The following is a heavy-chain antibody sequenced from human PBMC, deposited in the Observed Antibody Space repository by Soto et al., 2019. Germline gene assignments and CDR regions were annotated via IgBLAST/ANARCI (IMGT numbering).Heavy chain of an antibody. D-gene: IGHD3-10*01. J-gene: IGHJ4*02. CDR2: IIPIFGTA. Sequence: QVQLVKSGAEVKKPGCSVKVSCTASGGTFSSYAISWVRQAPGPGLEWMGGIIPIFGTANYAQKFQGRVTITADESTSTAYMELSSLRSEDTAVYYCATTFGELRNYFDYWGQGTLVTVSS. CDR1: GGTFSSYA. CDR3: ATTFGELRNYFDY. V-gene: IGHV1-69*01.